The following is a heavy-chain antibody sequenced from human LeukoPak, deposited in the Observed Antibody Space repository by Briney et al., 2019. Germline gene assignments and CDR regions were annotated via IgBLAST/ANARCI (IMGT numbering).Heavy chain of an antibody. V-gene: IGHV3-72*01. Sequence: GGSLRLSCATSGFTFSDHIMDWVRQAPGEGPEWVSRIRIKGDGYTTEYAASVKGRFTISRDDSKSSLSLQMQSLKTEGTAVYYCARSPLNYGPFDYWGQGTLVTVSS. D-gene: IGHD3-10*01. CDR3: ARSPLNYGPFDY. CDR2: IRIKGDGYTT. CDR1: GFTFSDHI. J-gene: IGHJ4*02.